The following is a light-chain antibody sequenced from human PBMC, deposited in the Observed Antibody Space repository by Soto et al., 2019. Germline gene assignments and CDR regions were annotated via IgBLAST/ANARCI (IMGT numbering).Light chain of an antibody. CDR3: ETWDSNTRV. CDR1: SGHSSYI. J-gene: IGLJ3*02. Sequence: QSVLTQSSSASASLGSSVKLTCTLSSGHSSYIIAWHQQQPGKAPRYLMKLEGSGNYNKGSGVPDRFSGSSSEADRYLSISNLQSEDEADYYCETWDSNTRVFGGGTKLTVL. CDR2: LEGSGNY. V-gene: IGLV4-60*03.